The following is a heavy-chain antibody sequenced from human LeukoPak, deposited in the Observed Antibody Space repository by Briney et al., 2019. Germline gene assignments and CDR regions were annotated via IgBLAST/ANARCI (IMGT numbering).Heavy chain of an antibody. Sequence: SETLSLTCTVSGGSVSSGSYYWSWIRQPPGKGLEWIGYIYYSGSTNYNPSLKSRVTISVDTSKNQFSLKLSSVTAADTAVYYCAGGISSGWPRAVGYWGEGTLVTASS. CDR2: IYYSGST. CDR3: AGGISSGWPRAVGY. J-gene: IGHJ4*02. D-gene: IGHD6-19*01. V-gene: IGHV4-61*01. CDR1: GGSVSSGSYY.